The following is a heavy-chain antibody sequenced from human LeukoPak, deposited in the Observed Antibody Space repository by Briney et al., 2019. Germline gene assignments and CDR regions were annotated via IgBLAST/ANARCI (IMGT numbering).Heavy chain of an antibody. CDR3: ARGSWFLVDY. V-gene: IGHV4-4*07. D-gene: IGHD6-13*01. J-gene: IGHJ4*02. CDR2: VYASWNA. CDR1: GGSISNYY. Sequence: SDTLSLTCTVSGGSISNYYWSWIRQPAGKGLEWIGRVYASWNANYNPSLKSRVTMSADTSRNHFSLRLRSVTAADTAVYYCARGSWFLVDYWGQGILVTVSS.